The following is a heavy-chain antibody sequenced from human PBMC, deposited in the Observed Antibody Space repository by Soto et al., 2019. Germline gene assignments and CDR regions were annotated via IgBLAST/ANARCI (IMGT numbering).Heavy chain of an antibody. D-gene: IGHD1-1*01. J-gene: IGHJ5*01. CDR3: VVQQMLPWVNS. CDR1: GYSFSGYW. Sequence: PGESLKISCKGSGYSFSGYWIGWVRQMPGKGLEWMGIIYPGDSDIRYSPSFEGQVTISADKSINTAYLQWSSLKASDTAMYYCVVQQMLPWVNSWGQGTLVTVSS. V-gene: IGHV5-51*01. CDR2: IYPGDSDI.